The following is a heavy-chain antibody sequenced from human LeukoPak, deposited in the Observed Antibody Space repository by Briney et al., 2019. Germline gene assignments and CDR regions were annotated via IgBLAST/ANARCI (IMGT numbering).Heavy chain of an antibody. Sequence: GGSLRLSCAASEFTFSNHWMHWVRQAPGKGLVWVSRINGDGSFTSYADSVKGRFTIARDNAKNSLYLQMNSLRAEDTALYYCAKIAVNSYGHYYFDYWGQGTLVTVSS. CDR2: INGDGSFT. J-gene: IGHJ4*02. V-gene: IGHV3-74*01. D-gene: IGHD5-18*01. CDR3: AKIAVNSYGHYYFDY. CDR1: EFTFSNHW.